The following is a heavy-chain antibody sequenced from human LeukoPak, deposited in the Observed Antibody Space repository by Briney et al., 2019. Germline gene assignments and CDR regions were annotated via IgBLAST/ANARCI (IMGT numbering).Heavy chain of an antibody. CDR3: GRVTAGAGSL. CDR2: IYHSGTT. CDR1: GGFISSYY. J-gene: IGHJ4*02. Sequence: PETLSLTCTVSGGFISSYYWSWIRQPPGKGLEWIGTIYHSGTTYYNPSLKSRLTMSIDTSQNQFSLKLSSVTAADTAVYYCGRVTAGAGSLWGQGTLVTVSS. D-gene: IGHD3-10*01. V-gene: IGHV4-59*04.